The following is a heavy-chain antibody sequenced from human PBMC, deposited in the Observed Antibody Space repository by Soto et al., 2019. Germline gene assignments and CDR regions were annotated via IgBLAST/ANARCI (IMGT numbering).Heavy chain of an antibody. CDR3: ARKDKSGYFNWFDP. J-gene: IGHJ5*02. CDR2: IFPSDSDT. Sequence: GESLKISCRTSGYRFTSYWIAWVRQMPGKGLEWMGIIFPSDSDTRYSPSFQGQVTISADRSTSTVFLQWASLRASDTAVYFCARKDKSGYFNWFDPWGQGTLVTVSS. D-gene: IGHD3-22*01. CDR1: GYRFTSYW. V-gene: IGHV5-51*01.